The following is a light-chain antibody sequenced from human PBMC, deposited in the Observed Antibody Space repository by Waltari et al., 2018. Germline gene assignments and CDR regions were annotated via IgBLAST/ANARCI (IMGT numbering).Light chain of an antibody. J-gene: IGLJ1*01. CDR2: DVS. Sequence: QSALTQPASVSWSPGQSITISCTETSTDVVDYTYVSWYQQHPGKLPKLMIYDVSKRPSGVSNRFSGSKSGNTASLTISGLQAEDEADYFCSSYTSTYLFGTATKVTVL. CDR1: STDVVDYTY. V-gene: IGLV2-14*03. CDR3: SSYTSTYL.